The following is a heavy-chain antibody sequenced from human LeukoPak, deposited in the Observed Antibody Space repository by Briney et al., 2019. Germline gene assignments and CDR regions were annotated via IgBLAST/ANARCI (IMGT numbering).Heavy chain of an antibody. D-gene: IGHD3-9*01. Sequence: PGRSLRLSCAAPGFTFSNYGMHWVRQAPGKGLEWVAVIWYDGTNKYYADSVKGRFTISRDNSKNTLYLQMNSLRAEDTAVYYCAREDILTGFDYWGQGTLVTVSS. J-gene: IGHJ4*02. CDR3: AREDILTGFDY. CDR1: GFTFSNYG. V-gene: IGHV3-33*01. CDR2: IWYDGTNK.